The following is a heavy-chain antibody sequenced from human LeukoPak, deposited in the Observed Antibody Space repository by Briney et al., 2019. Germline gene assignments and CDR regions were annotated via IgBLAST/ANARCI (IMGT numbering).Heavy chain of an antibody. CDR3: TRQFYSGSYWHN. CDR2: IYPGDSDT. V-gene: IGHV5-51*01. Sequence: GKSLKISCKGSGYSFTSYWIGWVRQMPGKGLEWMGIIYPGDSDTRYSPSFQGQVTISADKSISTAYLRWSSLKASDTAVYYCTRQFYSGSYWHNWGQGTLVTVSS. D-gene: IGHD1-26*01. CDR1: GYSFTSYW. J-gene: IGHJ4*02.